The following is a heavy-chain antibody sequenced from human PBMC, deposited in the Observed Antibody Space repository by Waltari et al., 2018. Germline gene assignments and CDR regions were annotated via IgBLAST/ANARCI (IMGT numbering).Heavy chain of an antibody. Sequence: EVQLVESGGGLIQPGGSLRLSGAASGFTFSPYWMHWVRQVPGKGLVWVSRIDTHGSRTDYADSVKGRITISRDNAKNTLYLQMNSLRVEDTALYYCARDLGGSGSDWGQGTLVTVSS. V-gene: IGHV3-74*01. CDR3: ARDLGGSGSD. J-gene: IGHJ4*02. CDR2: IDTHGSRT. D-gene: IGHD1-26*01. CDR1: GFTFSPYW.